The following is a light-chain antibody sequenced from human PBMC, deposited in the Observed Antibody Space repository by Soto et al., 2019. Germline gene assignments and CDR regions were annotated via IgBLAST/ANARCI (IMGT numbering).Light chain of an antibody. Sequence: DIQMTQSPSTLSASVGDRVTITCRASQSISSWLAWYQQKPGKAPKLLIYDASSLESGVPSRFSGSGSWTDVTPTIRILQPDDFATYYYQQYNSYPWTFGRGTKVEIK. CDR2: DAS. CDR1: QSISSW. CDR3: QQYNSYPWT. V-gene: IGKV1-5*01. J-gene: IGKJ1*01.